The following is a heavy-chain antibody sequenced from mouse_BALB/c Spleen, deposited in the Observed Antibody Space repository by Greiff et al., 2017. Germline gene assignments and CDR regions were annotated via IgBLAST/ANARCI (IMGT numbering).Heavy chain of an antibody. CDR1: GFTFSDYY. Sequence: EVQLVESGGGLVKPGGSLKLSCAASGFTFSDYYMYWVRQTPEKRLEWVATISDGGSYTYYPDSVKGRFTISRDNAKNNLYLQMSSLKSEDTAMYYCARDPAYYRYLGYWGQGTSVTVSS. CDR3: ARDPAYYRYLGY. CDR2: ISDGGSYT. D-gene: IGHD2-14*01. V-gene: IGHV5-4*02. J-gene: IGHJ4*01.